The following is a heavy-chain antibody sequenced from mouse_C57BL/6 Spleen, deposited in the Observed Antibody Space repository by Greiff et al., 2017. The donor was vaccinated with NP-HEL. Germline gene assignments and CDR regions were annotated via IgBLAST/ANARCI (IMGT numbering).Heavy chain of an antibody. CDR2: IDPTSGGP. CDR1: GYTFTRYW. D-gene: IGHD1-1*01. V-gene: IGHV1-72*01. J-gene: IGHJ3*01. Sequence: QVQLQQSGAELVKPGASVKLSCKASGYTFTRYWMHWVQQSPGRGLAWIGRIDPTSGGPKSTEKFKRKATLPVDKPSSTAYMQLSNLTSEDSAVYYCARDDYYGSSFAWFAYWGQGTLGTVSA. CDR3: ARDDYYGSSFAWFAY.